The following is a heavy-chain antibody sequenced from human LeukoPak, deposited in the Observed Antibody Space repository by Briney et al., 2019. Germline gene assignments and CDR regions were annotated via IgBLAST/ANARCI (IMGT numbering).Heavy chain of an antibody. Sequence: SETLSLTCTVSGGSISSYYWSWVRQPPGKGLEWIGEINHSGSTNYNPSLKSRVTISVDTSKNQFSLKLSSVTAADTAVYYCARGRSNYYGSGLYYYMDVWGKGTTVTVSS. V-gene: IGHV4-34*01. D-gene: IGHD3-10*01. CDR1: GGSISSYY. CDR2: INHSGST. J-gene: IGHJ6*03. CDR3: ARGRSNYYGSGLYYYMDV.